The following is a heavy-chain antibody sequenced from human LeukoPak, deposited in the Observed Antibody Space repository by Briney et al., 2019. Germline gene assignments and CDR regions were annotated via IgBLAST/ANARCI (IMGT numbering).Heavy chain of an antibody. CDR1: GYIFTGYY. J-gene: IGHJ4*02. D-gene: IGHD5-18*01. Sequence: ASVKVSCKASGYIFTGYYMHWVRQAPGQGLEWMGWINPNSGATDYAQNFQGRVTLTRDTSISTAYMELSRLRSDDTAVYYCASGYRFGNWGQGTLVTVSS. CDR2: INPNSGAT. CDR3: ASGYRFGN. V-gene: IGHV1-2*02.